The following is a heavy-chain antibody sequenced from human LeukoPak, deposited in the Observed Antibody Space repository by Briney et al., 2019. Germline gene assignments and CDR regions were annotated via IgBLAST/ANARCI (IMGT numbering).Heavy chain of an antibody. Sequence: PGGSLRLSCAASGFTFSSYWMHWVRQAPGKGLVWVSRIDSDGSSTNYADSVKGRFTISRDNAKNTLYLQMNSLRAEDTAVYYCARYSSTWLPFDYWGQGTLVTVSS. CDR2: IDSDGSST. V-gene: IGHV3-74*01. CDR1: GFTFSSYW. D-gene: IGHD6-13*01. J-gene: IGHJ4*02. CDR3: ARYSSTWLPFDY.